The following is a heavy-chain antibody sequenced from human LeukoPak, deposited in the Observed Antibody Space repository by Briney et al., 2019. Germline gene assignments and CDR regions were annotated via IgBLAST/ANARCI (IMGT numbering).Heavy chain of an antibody. J-gene: IGHJ4*02. CDR2: IYTSGST. CDR3: ARLHSGYSFDY. D-gene: IGHD5-12*01. CDR1: GGSISSGSYY. V-gene: IGHV4-61*02. Sequence: SETLSLTCTVSGGSISSGSYYWSWIRQPAGKGLEWIGRIYTSGSTNYNPSLKSRVTISVDTSKNQFSLKLSSVTAADTAVYYCARLHSGYSFDYWGQGTLVTVSS.